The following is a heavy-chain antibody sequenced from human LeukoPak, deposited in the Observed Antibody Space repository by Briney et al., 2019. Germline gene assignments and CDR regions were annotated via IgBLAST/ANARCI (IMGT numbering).Heavy chain of an antibody. J-gene: IGHJ5*02. CDR2: IHTSGNT. CDR3: ARVSGAYSSSWYDWFDP. D-gene: IGHD6-13*01. V-gene: IGHV4-61*02. Sequence: SETLSLTCTVSGVSISSGSYYWSWIRQPAGKGLEWIGRIHTSGNTNYNPPLKSRVTISIDTSKNQISLKLSSVTAADTAVYYCARVSGAYSSSWYDWFDPWGQGTLVTVSS. CDR1: GVSISSGSYY.